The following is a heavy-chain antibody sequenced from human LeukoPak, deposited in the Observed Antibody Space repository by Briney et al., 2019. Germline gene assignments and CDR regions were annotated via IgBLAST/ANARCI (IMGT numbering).Heavy chain of an antibody. CDR3: AKDPGEGVGELYTYYFDY. CDR1: GFTFSSYA. Sequence: GGSLRLSCAASGFTFSSYAMHWVRQAPGKGLEWVAFIRYDGSNKYYADSVKGRFTISRDNSKNTLYLQMNSLRAEDTAVYYCAKDPGEGVGELYTYYFDYWGQGTLVTVSS. D-gene: IGHD3-10*01. J-gene: IGHJ4*02. V-gene: IGHV3-30*02. CDR2: IRYDGSNK.